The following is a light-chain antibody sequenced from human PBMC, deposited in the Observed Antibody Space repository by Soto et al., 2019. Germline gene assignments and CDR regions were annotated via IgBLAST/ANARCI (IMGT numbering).Light chain of an antibody. CDR3: QHYGSYSRT. Sequence: DIQMTQSPSTVSAYVGDSVTITCRASQSITTWLAWYQQRPGKAPKLLIYDVSSLQSGVPSRFSGSGSGTEFTLTISSLQPDDFATYYCQHYGSYSRTFGQGTKVDLK. J-gene: IGKJ1*01. CDR2: DVS. CDR1: QSITTW. V-gene: IGKV1-5*01.